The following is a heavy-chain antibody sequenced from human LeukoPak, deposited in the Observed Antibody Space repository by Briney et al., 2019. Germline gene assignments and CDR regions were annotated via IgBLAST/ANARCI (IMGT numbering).Heavy chain of an antibody. CDR3: ASSPGRYFDWLTQPYYYYGMDV. CDR1: GGTFSSYA. CDR2: IIPIFGTA. V-gene: IGHV1-69*13. D-gene: IGHD3-9*01. J-gene: IGHJ6*02. Sequence: SVTVSCKASGGTFSSYAISWVRQAPGQGLEWMGGIIPIFGTANYAQKFQGRVTITADESTSTAYMELSSLRSEDTAVYYCASSPGRYFDWLTQPYYYYGMDVWGQGTTVTVSS.